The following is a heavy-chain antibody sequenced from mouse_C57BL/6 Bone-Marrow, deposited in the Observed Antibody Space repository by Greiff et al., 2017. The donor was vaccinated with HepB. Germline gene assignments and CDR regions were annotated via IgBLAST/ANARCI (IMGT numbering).Heavy chain of an antibody. V-gene: IGHV7-1*01. D-gene: IGHD2-4*01. CDR2: SRNKANDYTT. Sequence: EVMLVESGGGLVQSGRSLRLSCATSGFTFSDFYMEWVRQAPGKGLEWIAASRNKANDYTTEYSASVKGRFIVSRDTSQSILYLQMNALRAEDTAIYYCARDADYDYDRGYWYFDGWGTGTTVTVSS. CDR1: GFTFSDFY. CDR3: ARDADYDYDRGYWYFDG. J-gene: IGHJ1*03.